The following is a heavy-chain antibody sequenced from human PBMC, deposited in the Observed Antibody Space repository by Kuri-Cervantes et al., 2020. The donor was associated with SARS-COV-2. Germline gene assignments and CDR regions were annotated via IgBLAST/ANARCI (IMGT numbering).Heavy chain of an antibody. D-gene: IGHD2-2*02. J-gene: IGHJ4*02. V-gene: IGHV3-21*01. CDR2: ISSSSSYI. CDR1: GFTLSSHT. Sequence: GGSLRLSCAASGFTLSSHTMNWVRQAPGKGLEWVSSISSSSSYIFYADSVKGRFTISRDNAKNSLYLQMNSLRAEDTAVYYCARVPNVVPAAIGGGYWGQGTLVTVSS. CDR3: ARVPNVVPAAIGGGY.